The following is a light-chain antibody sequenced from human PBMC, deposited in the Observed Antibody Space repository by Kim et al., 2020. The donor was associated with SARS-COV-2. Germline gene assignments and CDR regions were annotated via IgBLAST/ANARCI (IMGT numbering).Light chain of an antibody. CDR3: NSRDSSGNVV. J-gene: IGLJ2*01. CDR1: SLRSYY. V-gene: IGLV3-19*01. CDR2: GKN. Sequence: VSWGQKVRIQSQGDSLRSYYASWYQQKPGQAPVLVIYGKNNRPSGIPDRFSGSSSGNTASLTITGAQAEDEADYYCNSRDSSGNVVFGGGTQLTVL.